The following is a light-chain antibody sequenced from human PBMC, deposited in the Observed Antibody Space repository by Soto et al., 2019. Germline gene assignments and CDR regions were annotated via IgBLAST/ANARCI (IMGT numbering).Light chain of an antibody. CDR1: QSVSSY. CDR2: EAS. V-gene: IGKV3-11*01. J-gene: IGKJ1*01. Sequence: EIVLTQSPSTLPLSPRKRATLXXGASQSVSSYLAWYQQKPGQAPRXVIYEASNRATGIPARFSGSGSGTEFTLTISSLEPEEFAVYYCHQRHNGPLTFGPGTKVDIK. CDR3: HQRHNGPLT.